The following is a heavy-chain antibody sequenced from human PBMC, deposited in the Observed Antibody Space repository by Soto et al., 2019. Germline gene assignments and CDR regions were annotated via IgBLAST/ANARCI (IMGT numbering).Heavy chain of an antibody. CDR1: GGSISSSSYY. J-gene: IGHJ4*02. D-gene: IGHD5-12*01. Sequence: QLQLQESGPGLVKPSETLSLTCTVSGGSISSSSYYWGWIRQPPGKGLEWIGSIYYSGSTYYNPSLKSRVTISVDTSKNQFSLKLSSVTAADTAVYYCARNAVNVATFYFDYWGQGTLVTVSS. CDR2: IYYSGST. CDR3: ARNAVNVATFYFDY. V-gene: IGHV4-39*01.